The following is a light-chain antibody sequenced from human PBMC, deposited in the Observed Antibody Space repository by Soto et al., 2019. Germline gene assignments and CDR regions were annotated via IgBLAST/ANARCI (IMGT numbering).Light chain of an antibody. J-gene: IGLJ2*01. CDR1: RLGNKY. V-gene: IGLV3-1*01. CDR2: EDT. Sequence: SYELTQPPSVSVSPGQTASIACSGDRLGNKYVSWYQQKSGQSPVLVIYEDTKRPSGIPERFSGSNSGNTATLTISGAQAMDESDYYCQAWDSSTGVFGGGTKVTVL. CDR3: QAWDSSTGV.